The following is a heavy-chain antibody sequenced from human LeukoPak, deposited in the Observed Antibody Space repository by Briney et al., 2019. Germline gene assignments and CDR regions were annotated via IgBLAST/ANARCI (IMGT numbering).Heavy chain of an antibody. J-gene: IGHJ4*02. Sequence: GGSLRLSCAASGFTFSSYWMSWVRQAPGKGLEWVAFIRYDGSNKYYADSVKGRFTISRDNSKNTLYLQMNSLRAEDTAVYYCAKDLSPIAVAGTGDYWGQGTLVTVSS. D-gene: IGHD6-19*01. CDR3: AKDLSPIAVAGTGDY. CDR1: GFTFSSYW. CDR2: IRYDGSNK. V-gene: IGHV3-30*02.